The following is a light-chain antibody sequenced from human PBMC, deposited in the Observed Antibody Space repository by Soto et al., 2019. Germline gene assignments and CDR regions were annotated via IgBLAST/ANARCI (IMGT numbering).Light chain of an antibody. V-gene: IGLV1-47*01. Sequence: QAVVTQPPSASGTPGQRVTMSCSGTSSNIANNFVYWYQQLPGTAPKLLIYRSDQRPSGVPDRFSASKSGTSASLAISGLRPEDEADYYCASWEDNLSGVVFGGGTKLTVL. CDR2: RSD. CDR3: ASWEDNLSGVV. J-gene: IGLJ3*02. CDR1: SSNIANNF.